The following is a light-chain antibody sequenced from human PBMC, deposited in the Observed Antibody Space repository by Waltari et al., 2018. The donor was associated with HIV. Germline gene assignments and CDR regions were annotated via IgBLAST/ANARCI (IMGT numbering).Light chain of an antibody. Sequence: DIQMTQSPSSLSASVGDRVTINCRASQNIANFLILYQHKPGKAPQFLISTASTLQSGVPTRFTARGSGKDFTLAISSLQPEDFATYYCQQSFITPLTFGPGTKV. CDR2: TAS. J-gene: IGKJ3*01. CDR3: QQSFITPLT. CDR1: QNIANF. V-gene: IGKV1-39*01.